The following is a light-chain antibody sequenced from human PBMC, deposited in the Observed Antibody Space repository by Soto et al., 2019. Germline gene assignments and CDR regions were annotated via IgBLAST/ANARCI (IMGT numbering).Light chain of an antibody. J-gene: IGLJ1*01. V-gene: IGLV2-14*01. Sequence: QSALTQPGSGSGAPGQSITIFCNGTSSDLAIYNYVSWYQQQPGKAPKLMIYQVTNRPSGVSNRFSGSRSGNTASLTISGLQAEDEADYYCSSSTDSSNYVFGTGTKVTVL. CDR1: SSDLAIYNY. CDR2: QVT. CDR3: SSSTDSSNYV.